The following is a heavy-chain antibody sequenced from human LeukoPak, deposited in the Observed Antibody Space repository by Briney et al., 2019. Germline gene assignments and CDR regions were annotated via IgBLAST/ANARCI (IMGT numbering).Heavy chain of an antibody. J-gene: IGHJ4*02. D-gene: IGHD3-22*01. Sequence: SETLSLTCTVSGGSISSYYWSWIRQPAGRGLEWIGRIYTSGSTNYNPSLKSRVTMSVDTSKNQFSLKLSSVTAADTAVYYCARSTPWLLPAPFDYWGQGTLVTVSS. CDR1: GGSISSYY. CDR3: ARSTPWLLPAPFDY. V-gene: IGHV4-4*07. CDR2: IYTSGST.